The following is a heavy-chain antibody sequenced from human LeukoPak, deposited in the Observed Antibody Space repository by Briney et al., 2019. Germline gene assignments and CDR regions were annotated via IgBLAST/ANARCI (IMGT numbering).Heavy chain of an antibody. CDR3: ARDSDYGDYFDH. Sequence: GGSLRLSCAASDFTFSAYTMNWVRLAPGKGLEWVSSISSSRTYIYYADSVKGRFTISRDNAKNSLYLQMNSLRAEDTALYFCARDSDYGDYFDHWGQGTLVTVSS. D-gene: IGHD4-17*01. V-gene: IGHV3-21*06. CDR1: DFTFSAYT. CDR2: ISSSRTYI. J-gene: IGHJ4*02.